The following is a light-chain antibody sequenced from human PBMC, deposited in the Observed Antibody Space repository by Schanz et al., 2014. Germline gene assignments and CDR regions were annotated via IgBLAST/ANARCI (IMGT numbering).Light chain of an antibody. CDR3: QQYNVWPVT. Sequence: EIVLTQSPATLSLSPGERATLSCRASQSVSSYLAWYQQKPGQAPRLLIYAASSRATGIPTRFSGSGSGTEFTLTISSLQSEDFAVYYCQQYNVWPVTFGQGTKVEIK. CDR1: QSVSSY. CDR2: AAS. V-gene: IGKV3-15*01. J-gene: IGKJ1*01.